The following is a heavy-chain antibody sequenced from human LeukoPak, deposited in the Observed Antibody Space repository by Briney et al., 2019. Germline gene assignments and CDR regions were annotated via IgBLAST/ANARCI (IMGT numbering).Heavy chain of an antibody. CDR1: GFTFSSYA. CDR2: IGSSSRSI. D-gene: IGHD3-9*01. CDR3: AKDVSRILTGARNYFDS. J-gene: IGHJ4*02. V-gene: IGHV3-48*01. Sequence: PGGSLRLSCAASGFTFSSYAMSWVRQAPGKGLEWISYIGSSSRSIYYADSVKGRFTISRDNSKNTLYLQMNSLRAEDTAVYYCAKDVSRILTGARNYFDSWGQGTLVTVSS.